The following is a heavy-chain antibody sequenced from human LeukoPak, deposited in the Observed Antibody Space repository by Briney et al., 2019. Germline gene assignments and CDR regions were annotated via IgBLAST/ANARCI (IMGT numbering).Heavy chain of an antibody. CDR3: VRDHDTSGPQKNYLDF. Sequence: ASVKVSCKASTGTFSSYGVSWVRQAPGQGLEWMGRVIPMYGSANYAQRFQGRVTITADKSTATVYMELSSLRFQDTAMFFCVRDHDTSGPQKNYLDFWGQGTLITVPS. CDR1: TGTFSSYG. V-gene: IGHV1-69*06. CDR2: VIPMYGSA. J-gene: IGHJ4*02. D-gene: IGHD3-22*01.